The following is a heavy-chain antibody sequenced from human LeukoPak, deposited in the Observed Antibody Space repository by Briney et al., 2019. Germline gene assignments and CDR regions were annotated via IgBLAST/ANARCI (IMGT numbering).Heavy chain of an antibody. CDR3: TRDATYYLRYGYFDY. J-gene: IGHJ4*02. Sequence: GGSLRLSCAASGFSISSSAMNWVRQAPGKGLEWVSSINNVASHIYYAGSVMGRFTISRDNAKNSVYLQMNSLRAEDTAVYYCTRDATYYLRYGYFDYWGQGTLVTVSS. V-gene: IGHV3-21*01. CDR1: GFSISSSA. CDR2: INNVASHI. D-gene: IGHD2/OR15-2a*01.